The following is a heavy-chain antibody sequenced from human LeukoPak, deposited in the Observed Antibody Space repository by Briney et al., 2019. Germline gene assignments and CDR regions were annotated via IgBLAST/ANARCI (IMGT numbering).Heavy chain of an antibody. D-gene: IGHD3-22*01. CDR3: ASSTYYYDSSGTRHWYFDL. Sequence: PGGSLRLXCAASGFTFSSYNMNWVRQAPGKGLEWVSYISISSTTIYYADSVKGRFTISRDNGKNSLYLQMNSLRAEDTAVYYCASSTYYYDSSGTRHWYFDLWGRGTLVTVSS. CDR1: GFTFSSYN. J-gene: IGHJ2*01. CDR2: ISISSTTI. V-gene: IGHV3-48*01.